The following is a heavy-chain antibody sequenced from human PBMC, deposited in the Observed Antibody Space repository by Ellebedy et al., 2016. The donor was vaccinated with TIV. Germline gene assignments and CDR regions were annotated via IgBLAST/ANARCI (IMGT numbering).Heavy chain of an antibody. V-gene: IGHV4-39*01. D-gene: IGHD2-21*01. J-gene: IGHJ3*02. CDR3: ATAVAIDAFDI. CDR1: GGSVISTGHY. Sequence: SETLSLTXTVSGGSVISTGHYYTCLRQPPGKGLEWVGGLYYSGTTWYNPSLKSRVTISVDTSKNQFSLRLNSVTAADTAVYYCATAVAIDAFDIWGQGTMVTVSS. CDR2: LYYSGTT.